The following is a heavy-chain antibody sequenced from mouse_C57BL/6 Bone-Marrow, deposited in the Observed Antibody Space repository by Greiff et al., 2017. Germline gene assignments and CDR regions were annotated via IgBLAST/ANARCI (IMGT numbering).Heavy chain of an antibody. V-gene: IGHV15-2*01. CDR3: ARQRVYYGSRPYYYAMDY. D-gene: IGHD1-1*01. CDR2: ILPSIGRT. CDR1: DSEVFPIAY. Sequence: QVQLQQSGSELRSPGSSVKLSCKDFDSEVFPIAYMSWVRQKPGHGFEWIGGILPSIGRTIYGEKFEDKATLDADTLSNTAYLELNSLTSEDSAIYYCARQRVYYGSRPYYYAMDYWGQGTSVTVSS. J-gene: IGHJ4*01.